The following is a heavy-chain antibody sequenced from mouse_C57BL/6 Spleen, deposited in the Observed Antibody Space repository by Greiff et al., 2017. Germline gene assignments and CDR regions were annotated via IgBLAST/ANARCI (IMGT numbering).Heavy chain of an antibody. Sequence: DVKLQESGPGLVKPSPSLSLTCSVTGYSITSGYYWNWIRQFPGNKLEWMGYISYDGSNNYNPSLKNRISITRDPSKNQFFLKLNSVTTEDTATYYCARRYYGSSSHFDDWGQGTTLTVSS. J-gene: IGHJ2*01. D-gene: IGHD1-1*01. CDR3: ARRYYGSSSHFDD. CDR2: ISYDGSN. CDR1: GYSITSGYY. V-gene: IGHV3-6*01.